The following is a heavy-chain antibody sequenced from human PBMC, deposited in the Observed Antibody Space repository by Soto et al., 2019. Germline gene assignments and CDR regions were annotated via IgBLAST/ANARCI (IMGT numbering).Heavy chain of an antibody. CDR1: GFPFSVYD. V-gene: IGHV3-23*01. CDR3: AKDRIQLWFGI. Sequence: VQLLESGGAMIHPGESLRLSCAASGFPFSVYDMSWARQAPGKGLEWVSSIGGRGGSTYYADSVKGRFTISRDNSRNTLYLQMNSLRAEDTAVYFCAKDRIQLWFGIWGQGTVVTVSS. CDR2: IGGRGGST. J-gene: IGHJ3*02. D-gene: IGHD5-18*01.